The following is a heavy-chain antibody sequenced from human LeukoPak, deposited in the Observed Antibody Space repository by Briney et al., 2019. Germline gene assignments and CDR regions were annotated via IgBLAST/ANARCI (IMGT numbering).Heavy chain of an antibody. V-gene: IGHV4-61*02. CDR1: GDSIRSGSYF. Sequence: SETLSLTCTVSGDSIRSGSYFWSWIRQPAGKGLEWIGRIYNSGSTNYTPTLKGRVTISVDTSKNQFSLKLSSVTAADTAVYYCARGSAALDYWGQGTLVTVSS. D-gene: IGHD6-13*01. J-gene: IGHJ4*02. CDR2: IYNSGST. CDR3: ARGSAALDY.